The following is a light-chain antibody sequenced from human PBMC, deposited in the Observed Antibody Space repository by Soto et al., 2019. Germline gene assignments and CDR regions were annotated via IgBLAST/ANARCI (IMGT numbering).Light chain of an antibody. Sequence: QSVLTQPPSVSGAPGQRVTISCTGSSSNIGAGYDVHWYQQLPGTAPKLLIYGNSNRPSGVPDRFSGSKSGTSASLAITGIQAEEEADYDCHSYDSSLSGYVVFGGGTQLTVL. CDR3: HSYDSSLSGYVV. CDR2: GNS. CDR1: SSNIGAGYD. V-gene: IGLV1-40*01. J-gene: IGLJ2*01.